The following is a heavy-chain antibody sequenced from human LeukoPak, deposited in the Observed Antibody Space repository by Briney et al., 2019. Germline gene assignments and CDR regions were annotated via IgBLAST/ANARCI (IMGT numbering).Heavy chain of an antibody. CDR3: ARGSRLGGWYWSNWLDP. CDR1: GGSISSGTYY. Sequence: SETLSLTCTVSGGSISSGTYYWSWIRQPPGKGLEWIGEINHSGSTNYNPSLKSRVTISVDTSKNQFSLKLSSVTAADTAVYYCARGSRLGGWYWSNWLDPWGQGTLVTVSS. J-gene: IGHJ5*02. D-gene: IGHD6-19*01. CDR2: INHSGST. V-gene: IGHV4-39*07.